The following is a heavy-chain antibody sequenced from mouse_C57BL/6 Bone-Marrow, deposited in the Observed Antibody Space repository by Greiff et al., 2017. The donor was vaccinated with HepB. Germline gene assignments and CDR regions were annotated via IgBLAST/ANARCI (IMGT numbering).Heavy chain of an antibody. Sequence: EVHLVESGGGLVQPGESLKLSCESNEYEFPSHDMSWVRKTQEKRLELVAAINSDGGSTYYPDTMERRFIISRDNTKKTLYLQMSSLRSEDTALYYCARGWLLRDYYAMDYWGQGTSVTVSS. V-gene: IGHV5-2*01. D-gene: IGHD2-3*01. CDR1: EYEFPSHD. CDR3: ARGWLLRDYYAMDY. J-gene: IGHJ4*01. CDR2: INSDGGST.